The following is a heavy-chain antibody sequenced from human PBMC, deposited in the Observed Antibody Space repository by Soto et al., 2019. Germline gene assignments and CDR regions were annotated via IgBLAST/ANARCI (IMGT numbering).Heavy chain of an antibody. CDR3: ARSSVRGWSY. D-gene: IGHD3-10*02. CDR1: GGSFSGYY. CDR2: ITHSGST. V-gene: IGHV4-34*01. J-gene: IGHJ4*02. Sequence: SETLSLTCAAYGGSFSGYYWTWIRQPPGKGLEWIGEITHSGSTNYNPSLKSRVTISVDTSKNQFSLNLNSVTAADTAVYYCARSSVRGWSYWGQGTLVTVSS.